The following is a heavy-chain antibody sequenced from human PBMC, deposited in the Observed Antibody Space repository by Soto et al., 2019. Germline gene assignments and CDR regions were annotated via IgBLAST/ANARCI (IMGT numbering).Heavy chain of an antibody. D-gene: IGHD6-19*01. Sequence: SETLSLTCTVSGGSISSYYWSWIRQPPGKGLEWIGYMYYSGSTNYNPSLKSRLTISVDTSKNQFSLKLSSVTAADTAVYYCARDQVLFNSGWYMGGAFDIWGQGTMVTVSS. J-gene: IGHJ3*02. V-gene: IGHV4-59*01. CDR1: GGSISSYY. CDR2: MYYSGST. CDR3: ARDQVLFNSGWYMGGAFDI.